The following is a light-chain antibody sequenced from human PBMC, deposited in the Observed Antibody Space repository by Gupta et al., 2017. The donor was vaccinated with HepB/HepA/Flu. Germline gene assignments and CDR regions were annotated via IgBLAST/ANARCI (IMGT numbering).Light chain of an antibody. CDR2: YDS. V-gene: IGLV3-21*04. J-gene: IGLJ2*01. CDR1: NIGRTP. CDR3: QLWDDTSDHLV. Sequence: SYVLTQPPSVSVAPGQTASITCGGNNIGRTPVYWYQQKPGQAPVLVIYYDSDRPSGIPERFSGSNSGNTATLTINRVEAGDEADYYCQLWDDTSDHLVFGGGTKLTVL.